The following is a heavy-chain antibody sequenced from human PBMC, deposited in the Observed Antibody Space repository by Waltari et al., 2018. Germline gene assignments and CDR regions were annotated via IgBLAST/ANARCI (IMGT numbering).Heavy chain of an antibody. D-gene: IGHD3-16*01. CDR1: GFTSRDNW. V-gene: IGHV3-7*01. J-gene: IGHJ3*01. CDR2: IKQDGSEK. Sequence: EVQLVESGGGLVQPGGAMRLLCVASGFTSRDNWMSWVRQAAGKGPEWVANIKQDGSEKYYVDSVKGRFTISRDNAKNSLYLQMSSLRAEDTAVYYCARDYAYGFDLWGQGTLVTVSS. CDR3: ARDYAYGFDL.